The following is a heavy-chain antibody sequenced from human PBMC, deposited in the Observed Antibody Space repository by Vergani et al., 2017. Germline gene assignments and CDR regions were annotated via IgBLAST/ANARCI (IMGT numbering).Heavy chain of an antibody. CDR2: ISGSGGST. J-gene: IGHJ6*02. D-gene: IGHD5-18*01. Sequence: EVQLLESEGGLVQPGGSLRLSCAASGFTFSSYAMSWVRQAPGKGLEWVSAISGSGGSTYYADSVKGRFTISRDNSKNTLYLQMNSLRAEDTAVYYCAKDNEYFGPRIQLWFIPGMDVWGQGTTVTVSS. CDR1: GFTFSSYA. V-gene: IGHV3-23*01. CDR3: AKDNEYFGPRIQLWFIPGMDV.